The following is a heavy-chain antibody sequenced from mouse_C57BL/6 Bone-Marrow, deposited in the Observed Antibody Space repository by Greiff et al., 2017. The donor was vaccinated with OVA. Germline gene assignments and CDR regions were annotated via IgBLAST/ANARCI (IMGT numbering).Heavy chain of an antibody. Sequence: VQRVESGPGLVQPSQSLSITCTVSGFSLTSYGVHWVRQSPGKGLEWLGVIWRGGSTDYNAAFMSRLSITKDNSKSQVFFKMNSLQADDTAIYYCAKYGSYYYAMDYWGQGTSVTVSS. CDR2: IWRGGST. D-gene: IGHD1-1*01. V-gene: IGHV2-5*01. CDR1: GFSLTSYG. CDR3: AKYGSYYYAMDY. J-gene: IGHJ4*01.